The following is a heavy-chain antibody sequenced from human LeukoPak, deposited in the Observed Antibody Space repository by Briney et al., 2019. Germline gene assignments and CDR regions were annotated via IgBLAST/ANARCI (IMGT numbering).Heavy chain of an antibody. CDR1: GFSFSSYA. CDR3: ARDSTYYYDSGSSGPHYFGY. Sequence: PGRSLRLSCAAAGFSFSSYALQWVRQAPGKGLEWVAVLSFDGTITYYAASVKGRFTISRDKSKNTLYLQLNSLRAEDTAVYYCARDSTYYYDSGSSGPHYFGYWGQGTLVTVSS. V-gene: IGHV3-30*04. CDR2: LSFDGTIT. D-gene: IGHD3-10*01. J-gene: IGHJ4*02.